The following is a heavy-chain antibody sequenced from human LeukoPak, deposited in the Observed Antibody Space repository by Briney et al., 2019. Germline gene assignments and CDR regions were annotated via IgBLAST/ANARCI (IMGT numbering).Heavy chain of an antibody. J-gene: IGHJ4*02. CDR3: AKDPWGAAAGPRYYFDY. CDR2: IRYDGSNK. V-gene: IGHV3-30*02. D-gene: IGHD6-13*01. CDR1: GFTFSSYG. Sequence: GGSLRLSCAASGFTFSSYGMHWVRQAPGKGLEWVAFIRYDGSNKYYADSVKGRFTISRDNSKNTLYLQMNSLRAEDTAVYYCAKDPWGAAAGPRYYFDYWGQGTLVTVSS.